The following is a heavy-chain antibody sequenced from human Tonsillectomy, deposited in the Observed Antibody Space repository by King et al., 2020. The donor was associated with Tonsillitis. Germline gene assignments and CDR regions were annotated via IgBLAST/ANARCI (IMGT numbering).Heavy chain of an antibody. CDR1: GYSFSRYW. J-gene: IGHJ6*02. Sequence: QLVQSGAEVKKPGESLKISCKGSGYSFSRYWIAWVRQMPGKGLEWMGIIYPGDSDARYSPSFQGQLTISADKSISTAYLQWSSLKASDTAMYYCARQGLGGYSYGPTYYYYGMDVWGQGTTVTVSS. V-gene: IGHV5-51*01. CDR2: IYPGDSDA. CDR3: ARQGLGGYSYGPTYYYYGMDV. D-gene: IGHD5-18*01.